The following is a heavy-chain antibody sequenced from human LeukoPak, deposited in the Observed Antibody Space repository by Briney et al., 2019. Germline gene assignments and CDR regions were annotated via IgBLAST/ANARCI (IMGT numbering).Heavy chain of an antibody. CDR1: GCTFSNYA. J-gene: IGHJ4*02. Sequence: GGSLRLSCAASGCTFSNYAMNWVRQAPGKGLEWVSVILGSGDAKDYADSVKGRFTISRDKSKNTLYLQMNSLTADDTAVYYCVKGAYDYLEIAYFDYWGQGTLVTVSS. CDR3: VKGAYDYLEIAYFDY. D-gene: IGHD5-12*01. CDR2: ILGSGDAK. V-gene: IGHV3-23*01.